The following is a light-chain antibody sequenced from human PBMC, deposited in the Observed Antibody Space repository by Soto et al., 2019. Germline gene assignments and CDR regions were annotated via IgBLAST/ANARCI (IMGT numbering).Light chain of an antibody. Sequence: SYELTQPTSVSVSPGQTATIACSGDNLGDKYASWYQQKTGQSPVLVIYQDTKRPSGIPERFSGSTSGNTATLTISGTQPMDEADYYCQAWGTSTVFGGGTKLTVL. CDR3: QAWGTSTV. CDR1: NLGDKY. CDR2: QDT. V-gene: IGLV3-1*01. J-gene: IGLJ2*01.